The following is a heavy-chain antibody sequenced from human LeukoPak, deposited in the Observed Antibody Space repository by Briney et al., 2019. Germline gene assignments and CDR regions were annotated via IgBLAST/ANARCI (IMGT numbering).Heavy chain of an antibody. Sequence: PGGSLRLSCAASGFTFSSYEMNWVRQAPGKGLEWVSYISSSGSTIYYADSVKGRFTISRDNAKNSLYLQMNSLRAEDTAVYYCASGMYYYDSSGYAFDIWGQGTMVTVFS. CDR2: ISSSGSTI. D-gene: IGHD3-22*01. J-gene: IGHJ3*02. V-gene: IGHV3-48*03. CDR3: ASGMYYYDSSGYAFDI. CDR1: GFTFSSYE.